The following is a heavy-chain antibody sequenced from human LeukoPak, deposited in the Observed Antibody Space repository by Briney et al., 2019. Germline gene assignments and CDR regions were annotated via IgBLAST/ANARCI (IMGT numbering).Heavy chain of an antibody. CDR1: GGTFNSYA. CDR3: AREGSGWQGVDY. D-gene: IGHD6-19*01. J-gene: IGHJ4*02. CDR2: ISAYNGNT. Sequence: ASVKVSCKASGGTFNSYAISWVRQAPGQGLEWMGWISAYNGNTNYAQKLQGRVTMTTDTSTSTAYMELRSLRSDDTAVYYCAREGSGWQGVDYWGQGTLVTVSS. V-gene: IGHV1-18*01.